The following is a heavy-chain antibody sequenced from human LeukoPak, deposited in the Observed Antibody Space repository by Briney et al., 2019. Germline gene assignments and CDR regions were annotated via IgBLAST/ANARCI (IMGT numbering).Heavy chain of an antibody. CDR2: ISFDGSDT. Sequence: PGGSLRLSCAASGFTFSSYAMQWVRQAPGKGLEWVAVISFDGSDTYYAASLKGRFIISRDNSKKTLYLQMNSLRAEDTAVYYCVRGGGTTYRSGYYFDYWGQGTLVTVSS. CDR3: VRGGGTTYRSGYYFDY. D-gene: IGHD6-25*01. J-gene: IGHJ4*02. V-gene: IGHV3-30*04. CDR1: GFTFSSYA.